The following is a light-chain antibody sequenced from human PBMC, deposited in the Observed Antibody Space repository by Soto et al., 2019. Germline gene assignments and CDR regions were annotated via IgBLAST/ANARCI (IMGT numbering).Light chain of an antibody. V-gene: IGKV1-39*01. CDR2: AAS. J-gene: IGKJ1*01. CDR1: QSISSY. Sequence: IHVSQSPSSLSASVDDRVTITCRASQSISSYLNWYQQKPGKAPKLLIYAASSLQSGVPSRFSSSGSGKDFTLTISSLQPEDFATYYCQQSYITPRTFGQGTKVDIK. CDR3: QQSYITPRT.